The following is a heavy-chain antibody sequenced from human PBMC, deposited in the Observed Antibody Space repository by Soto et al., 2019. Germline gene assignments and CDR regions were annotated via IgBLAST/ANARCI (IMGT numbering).Heavy chain of an antibody. J-gene: IGHJ6*02. D-gene: IGHD6-19*01. V-gene: IGHV1-2*04. CDR2: DNPNSGGT. Sequence: QVQPVQAGAEVKKPGASVKGSRKASGYNLNRQHKPLVRPAPGQGLEWMGMDNPNSGGTNQAQKFQGWVNMTRDTSISTAYMELSRLRSDDTAVYYCARDGYSSGWYTHAPSNYYGMDVWGQGTTVTVSS. CDR3: ARDGYSSGWYTHAPSNYYGMDV. CDR1: GYNLNRQH.